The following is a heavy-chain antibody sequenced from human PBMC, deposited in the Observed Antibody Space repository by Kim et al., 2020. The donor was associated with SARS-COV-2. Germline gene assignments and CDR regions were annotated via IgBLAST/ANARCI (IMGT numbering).Heavy chain of an antibody. D-gene: IGHD3-16*02. Sequence: GGSLRHSCAASGFTFSDYYMSWIRQAPGKGLEWVSYISSSSSYTNYADSVNGRFTISRDNAKNSLYLQMNSLRAEDTAVYYCARVGYDYVWGSYRDYYYYYGMDVWGQGTTVTVSS. CDR2: ISSSSSYT. CDR1: GFTFSDYY. J-gene: IGHJ6*02. V-gene: IGHV3-11*05. CDR3: ARVGYDYVWGSYRDYYYYYGMDV.